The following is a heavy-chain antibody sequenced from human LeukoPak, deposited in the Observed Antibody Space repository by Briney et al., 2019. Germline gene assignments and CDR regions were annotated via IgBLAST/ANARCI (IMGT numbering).Heavy chain of an antibody. CDR3: ARVGGYCSSTSCFGP. Sequence: SETLSLTCTVSGYSISSGYYWGWIRQPPGKGLEWIGSIYHSGSTYYNPSLKSRVTISVDTSKNQFSLKVRSVTAADTAVYYCARVGGYCSSTSCFGPWGQGTLVTVSS. D-gene: IGHD2-2*01. V-gene: IGHV4-38-2*02. CDR2: IYHSGST. CDR1: GYSISSGYY. J-gene: IGHJ5*02.